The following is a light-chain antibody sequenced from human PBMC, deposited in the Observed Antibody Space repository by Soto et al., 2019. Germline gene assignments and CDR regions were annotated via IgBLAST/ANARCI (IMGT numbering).Light chain of an antibody. CDR1: QGVSRK. V-gene: IGKV3-15*01. J-gene: IGKJ1*01. Sequence: ELVLTQSPATLSLSPGDRVTFSCRASQGVSRKLAWYQHKTGQAPRLLISGESTGATGIPDRFSGSGSGTELTLTISRLQPDDFATYYCQNYNSYSEAFGQGTKVDIK. CDR2: GES. CDR3: QNYNSYSEA.